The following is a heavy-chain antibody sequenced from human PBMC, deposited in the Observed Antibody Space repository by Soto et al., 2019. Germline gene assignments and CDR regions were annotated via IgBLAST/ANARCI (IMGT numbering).Heavy chain of an antibody. J-gene: IGHJ4*02. V-gene: IGHV2-5*02. Sequence: QITLKESGPTLVKPTQTLTLTCTFSGFSLSTRDVGVGWIRQPPGKALEWLALLYWDDDNRYSPSLRRRLTLTNDPSKNQVVLTMTNMKPVDTATYYCAHGSGWLFDYWGPGTLVTVSS. CDR1: GFSLSTRDVG. CDR2: LYWDDDN. CDR3: AHGSGWLFDY. D-gene: IGHD6-19*01.